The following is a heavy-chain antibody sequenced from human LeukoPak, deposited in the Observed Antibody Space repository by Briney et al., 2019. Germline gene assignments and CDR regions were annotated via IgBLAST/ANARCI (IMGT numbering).Heavy chain of an antibody. CDR1: GFTFSSYE. CDR3: ASIGVAPPYAFDI. CDR2: ISISRSTI. Sequence: PGGSLRLSCAASGFTFSSYEMNWVRQAPGKGLELDSYISISRSTIYYADSVKGRFTISRANAKNPLYLQMNSLRAEDTAVYYCASIGVAPPYAFDIWGQGTMVTVSS. D-gene: IGHD2-21*01. V-gene: IGHV3-48*03. J-gene: IGHJ3*02.